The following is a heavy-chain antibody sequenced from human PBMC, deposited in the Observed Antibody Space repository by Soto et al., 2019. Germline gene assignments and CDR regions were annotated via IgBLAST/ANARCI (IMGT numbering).Heavy chain of an antibody. J-gene: IGHJ4*02. V-gene: IGHV4-59*01. CDR2: IYYSGST. Sequence: SETLSLTCTVSGGSISSYYWSWIRQPPGKGLEWIGYIYYSGSTNYNPSLKSRVTISVDTSKNQFSLKLSSVTAADTAVYYCARANDILTGYYQYYFDYRGQGTLVTVSS. D-gene: IGHD3-9*01. CDR1: GGSISSYY. CDR3: ARANDILTGYYQYYFDY.